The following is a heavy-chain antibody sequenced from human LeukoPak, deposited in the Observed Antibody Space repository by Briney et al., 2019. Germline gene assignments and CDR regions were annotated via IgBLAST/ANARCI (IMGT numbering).Heavy chain of an antibody. CDR1: GFTFSSYG. CDR2: ISGSGGST. J-gene: IGHJ4*02. CDR3: ARAGSSSWYVYDY. V-gene: IGHV3-23*01. D-gene: IGHD6-13*01. Sequence: GGSLRLSCAASGFTFSSYGMSWVRQAPGKGLEWVSAISGSGGSTYYADSVKGRFTISRDNSKNTLYLQMNSLRAEDTAVYYCARAGSSSWYVYDYWGQGTLVTVSS.